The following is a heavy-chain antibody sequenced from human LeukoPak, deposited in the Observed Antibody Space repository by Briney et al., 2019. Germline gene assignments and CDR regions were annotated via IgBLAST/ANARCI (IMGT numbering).Heavy chain of an antibody. D-gene: IGHD3-9*01. V-gene: IGHV4-39*01. CDR2: IYYSGST. CDR1: GGSISSSSYY. Sequence: PSETLSLTCTVSGGSISSSSYYWGWIRQPPGKGLEWIGSIYYSGSTYYNPSLKSRVTISVDTSKNQFSLKLSSVTAADTAVYYCARHPDILTGYYQGNWFDPWGQGTLVTVSS. J-gene: IGHJ5*02. CDR3: ARHPDILTGYYQGNWFDP.